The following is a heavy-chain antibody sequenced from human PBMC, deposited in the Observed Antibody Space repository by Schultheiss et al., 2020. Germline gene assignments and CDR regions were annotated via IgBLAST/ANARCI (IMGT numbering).Heavy chain of an antibody. Sequence: GGSLRLSCAASGFTFSNAWMSWVRQAPGKGLEYVSAISSNGGSTYYADSVKGRFTISRDNSKNTLYLQMSSLRAEDTAVYYCVEDGTSGSYYDYYYGMDVWGQGTTVTVSS. CDR1: GFTFSNAW. V-gene: IGHV3-64D*06. J-gene: IGHJ6*02. CDR2: ISSNGGST. D-gene: IGHD1-26*01. CDR3: VEDGTSGSYYDYYYGMDV.